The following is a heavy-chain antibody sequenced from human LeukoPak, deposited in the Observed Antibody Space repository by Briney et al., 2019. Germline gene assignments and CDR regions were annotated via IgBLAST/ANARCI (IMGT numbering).Heavy chain of an antibody. J-gene: IGHJ3*02. Sequence: PGGSLRLSCSASGFTFSSYPMHWVRQAPGKGLEYVSAMTSNGGSTYYADSVKGRFTISRDNSKNTLYLQMTSLRAEDMAVYYCVNPTIIMMAFNIWAKGKMFTVSS. CDR2: MTSNGGST. D-gene: IGHD3-16*01. CDR1: GFTFSSYP. V-gene: IGHV3-64D*06. CDR3: VNPTIIMMAFNI.